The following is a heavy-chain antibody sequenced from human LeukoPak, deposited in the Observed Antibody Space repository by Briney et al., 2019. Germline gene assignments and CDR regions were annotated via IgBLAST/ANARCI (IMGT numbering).Heavy chain of an antibody. J-gene: IGHJ6*03. Sequence: PGGSLRLSCAASGFTFSSYAMSWVRQAPGKGLEWVSAISGGGGSTYYADSVKGRFTISRDNSKNTLYLQMNSLRAEDTAVYYCAKDPKDYYYMDVWGKGTTVTVSS. CDR3: AKDPKDYYYMDV. V-gene: IGHV3-23*01. CDR2: ISGGGGST. CDR1: GFTFSSYA.